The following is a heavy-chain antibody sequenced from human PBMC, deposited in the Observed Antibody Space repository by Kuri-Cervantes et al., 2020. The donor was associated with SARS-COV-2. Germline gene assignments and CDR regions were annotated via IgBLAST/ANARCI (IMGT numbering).Heavy chain of an antibody. J-gene: IGHJ4*02. CDR3: ARDMTIFGVVTYYFDY. CDR2: ISSNGGST. Sequence: GESLKISCAASGFTFSSYAMHWVRQAPGKGLEYVSAISSNGGSTYYANSVKGRFTISRDNSKNTLYLQMGSPRAEDMAVYYCARDMTIFGVVTYYFDYWGQGTLVTVSS. CDR1: GFTFSSYA. V-gene: IGHV3-64*01. D-gene: IGHD3-3*01.